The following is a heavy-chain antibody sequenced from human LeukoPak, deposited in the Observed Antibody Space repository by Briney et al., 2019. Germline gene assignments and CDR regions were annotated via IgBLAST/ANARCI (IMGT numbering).Heavy chain of an antibody. CDR3: AKSRGQYGDYLFYYYGMDV. CDR2: VSGSAGST. V-gene: IGHV3-23*01. Sequence: GGSLRLSCAASGFTFSSYAMSWVRQAPGKGLEWVSTVSGSAGSTYYADSVMGRFTVSRDNSKNTLYLQMNSLRAEDTAVYYCAKSRGQYGDYLFYYYGMDVWGQGTTVTVSS. J-gene: IGHJ6*02. D-gene: IGHD4-17*01. CDR1: GFTFSSYA.